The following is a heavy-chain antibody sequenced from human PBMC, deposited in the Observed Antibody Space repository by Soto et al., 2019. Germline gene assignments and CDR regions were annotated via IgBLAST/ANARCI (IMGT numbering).Heavy chain of an antibody. J-gene: IGHJ6*02. D-gene: IGHD2-15*01. V-gene: IGHV4-59*12. CDR3: ARDWLGCSGDSCHPGSPGYYYYGMDV. Sequence: SGTLSLTCTVSGGCIRFYHWSWSRQPPGKGLEWIGYIYYSGSTNYNPSLKSRVTISADTSKNQFSLRLTSVTAADTAVYYCARDWLGCSGDSCHPGSPGYYYYGMDVWGQGTTVTVSS. CDR2: IYYSGST. CDR1: GGCIRFYH.